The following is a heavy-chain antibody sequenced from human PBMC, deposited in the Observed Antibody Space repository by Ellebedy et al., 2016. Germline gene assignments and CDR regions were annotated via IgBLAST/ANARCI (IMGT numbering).Heavy chain of an antibody. V-gene: IGHV5-10-1*01. D-gene: IGHD2-21*02. CDR2: IDPSDSYT. CDR1: GYSFTSYW. CDR3: ARLPSMVTKIYFDF. Sequence: GESLKISCQGSGYSFTSYWISWVRQMPGKGLEWMGRIDPSDSYTKYSPSFQGHVTISADKSISTAYLHWSSLKASDTAMYYCARLPSMVTKIYFDFWGQGTLATVSS. J-gene: IGHJ4*02.